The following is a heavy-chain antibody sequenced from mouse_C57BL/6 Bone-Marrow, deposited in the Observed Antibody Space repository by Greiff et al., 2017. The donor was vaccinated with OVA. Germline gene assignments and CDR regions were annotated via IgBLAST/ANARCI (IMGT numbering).Heavy chain of an antibody. CDR1: GYTFTDYE. D-gene: IGHD1-1*01. Sequence: QVQLKQSGAELVRPGASVTLSCKASGYTFTDYEMHWVKQTPVHGLEWIGAIDPETGGTAYNQKFKGKAILTADKSSSTAYMELRSLTSEDSAVYYCTRGGAYGSSYDYAMDYWGQGTSVTVSS. V-gene: IGHV1-15*01. J-gene: IGHJ4*01. CDR3: TRGGAYGSSYDYAMDY. CDR2: IDPETGGT.